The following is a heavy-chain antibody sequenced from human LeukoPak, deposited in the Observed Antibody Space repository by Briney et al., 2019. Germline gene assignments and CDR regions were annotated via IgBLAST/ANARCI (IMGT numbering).Heavy chain of an antibody. D-gene: IGHD2-21*02. CDR2: IYYSGST. V-gene: IGHV4-59*01. Sequence: SETLSLTCTVSGGSISSYYWSWIRQPPGKGLEWIGYIYYSGSTNYNPSLKSRDTISVDTSKNQFSLKLSSVTAADTAVYYCARTDYYYYYMDVWGKGTTVTVSS. CDR3: ARTDYYYYYMDV. CDR1: GGSISSYY. J-gene: IGHJ6*03.